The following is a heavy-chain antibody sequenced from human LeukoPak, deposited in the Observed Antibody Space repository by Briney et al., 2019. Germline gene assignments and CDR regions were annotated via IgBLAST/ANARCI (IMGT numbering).Heavy chain of an antibody. CDR2: ISTSSIYI. J-gene: IGHJ4*02. D-gene: IGHD5-18*01. CDR3: ARGSHGGAATDTAFDY. Sequence: GGSLRLSCAASGFTFSSNSMNWVRQAPGKGLEWVSSISTSSIYIYYVDSVRGRFTISRDNARKSLYLQMDSLRAEDTAVYYCARGSHGGAATDTAFDYWGQGTLVAVSS. CDR1: GFTFSSNS. V-gene: IGHV3-21*01.